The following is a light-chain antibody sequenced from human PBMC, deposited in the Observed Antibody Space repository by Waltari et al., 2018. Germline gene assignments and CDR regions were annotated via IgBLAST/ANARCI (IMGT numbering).Light chain of an antibody. CDR3: QQRSSWPWT. J-gene: IGKJ1*01. CDR1: QSVSSD. V-gene: IGKV3-11*01. Sequence: EIVLTQSPATLSLSPGERATLSCRASQSVSSDLAWYQQKPGQGLRLLIYDAANSATGIPARFSCSGSETDFTLTISSLEPEDFAVYYCQQRSSWPWTFGKGTKVDVK. CDR2: DAA.